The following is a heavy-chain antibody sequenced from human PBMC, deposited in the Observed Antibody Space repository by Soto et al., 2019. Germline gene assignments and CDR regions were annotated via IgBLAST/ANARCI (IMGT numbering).Heavy chain of an antibody. J-gene: IGHJ4*02. CDR3: ARGEPHYDYIWGSYRPLDY. D-gene: IGHD3-16*02. V-gene: IGHV1-8*01. CDR2: MNPNSGNT. Sequence: QVQLVQSGAEVKKSGASVKVSCKASGYTFTSYDLNWVRQATGQGLEWMGWMNPNSGNTGYAQKCQGRVTMTRNTSIGTAYMELSSLRSEDTAVYYCARGEPHYDYIWGSYRPLDYWGQGTLVTVSS. CDR1: GYTFTSYD.